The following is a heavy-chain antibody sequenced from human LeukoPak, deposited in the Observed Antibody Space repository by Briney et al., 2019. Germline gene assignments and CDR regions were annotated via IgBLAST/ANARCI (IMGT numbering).Heavy chain of an antibody. CDR1: GFSFNTYW. J-gene: IGHJ4*02. CDR3: ARDLEGRAGY. V-gene: IGHV3-74*01. D-gene: IGHD3-3*01. Sequence: PGGSLRLSCAASGFSFNTYWMHWVRQVPGKGLVWVSRSNEDGTITNYADSVKGRFTISRDKNTLFLQMNSLRVEDTAIYYCARDLEGRAGYWGQGSLVTVSS. CDR2: SNEDGTIT.